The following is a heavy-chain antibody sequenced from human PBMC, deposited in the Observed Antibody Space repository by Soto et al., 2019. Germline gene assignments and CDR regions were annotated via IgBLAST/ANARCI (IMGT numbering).Heavy chain of an antibody. CDR3: AKAGPGYSSSWYSDY. D-gene: IGHD6-13*01. J-gene: IGHJ4*02. CDR1: GFTFSSYA. V-gene: IGHV3-23*01. CDR2: ISGSGGST. Sequence: GGSLRLSCAASGFTFSSYAMSWVRQAPGKGLEWVSAISGSGGSTYYADSVKGRLTISRDNSKNTLYLQMNSLRAEDTAVYYCAKAGPGYSSSWYSDYWGQGTLVTVSS.